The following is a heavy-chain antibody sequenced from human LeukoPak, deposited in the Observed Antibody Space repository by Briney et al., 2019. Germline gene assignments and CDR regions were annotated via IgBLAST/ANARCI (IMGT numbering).Heavy chain of an antibody. D-gene: IGHD6-19*01. V-gene: IGHV4-39*01. Sequence: SETLSLTCTVSGGSISSSSYYWGWIRQPPGKGLEWIGSIYYSGSTYYNPSLKSRVTISVDTSKNQFSLKLSSVTAADTAMYYCASRAARHGWYYDYWGQGTLVTVSS. CDR3: ASRAARHGWYYDY. CDR2: IYYSGST. J-gene: IGHJ4*02. CDR1: GGSISSSSYY.